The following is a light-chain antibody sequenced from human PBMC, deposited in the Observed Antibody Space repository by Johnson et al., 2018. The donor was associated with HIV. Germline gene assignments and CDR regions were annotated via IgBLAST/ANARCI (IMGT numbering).Light chain of an antibody. CDR2: ENN. V-gene: IGLV1-51*02. CDR1: SSNIGNNY. J-gene: IGLJ1*01. Sequence: QSVLTQPPSVSAAPGQKVTISCSGSSSNIGNNYVSWYQQLPGTAPKLLIYENNKRPSGIPDRFSGSKSGTSATLGITGLPTGDEADYYCGTWDNSLSAYVFGTGTKVTVL. CDR3: GTWDNSLSAYV.